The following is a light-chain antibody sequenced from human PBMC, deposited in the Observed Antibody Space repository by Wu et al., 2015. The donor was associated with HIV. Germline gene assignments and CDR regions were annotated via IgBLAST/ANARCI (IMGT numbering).Light chain of an antibody. Sequence: EIVMTQSPATLSVSPGERATLSCRASQSVSSDLAWYQQKPGQPPRLLIYGASTRATGIPARFSGDGSETEFTLTISSLQSEDFAVYYCQQYNNWPPLYSFGQGTKLEIK. V-gene: IGKV3-15*01. CDR1: QSVSSD. J-gene: IGKJ2*03. CDR2: GAS. CDR3: QQYNNWPPLYS.